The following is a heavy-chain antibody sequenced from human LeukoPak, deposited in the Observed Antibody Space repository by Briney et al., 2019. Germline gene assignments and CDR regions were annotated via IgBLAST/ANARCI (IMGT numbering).Heavy chain of an antibody. V-gene: IGHV3-21*06. CDR2: ITSSSRYT. Sequence: GGSLRLSCAASVFTFSTYNMNWVRQAPGKGLEWVSSITSSSRYTFYADSVKGRFTISRDNAKNSLYLQMNSLRAEDTAVYYCARDIGNWYYYFDYWGQGTLVTVSS. D-gene: IGHD1-1*01. CDR1: VFTFSTYN. CDR3: ARDIGNWYYYFDY. J-gene: IGHJ4*02.